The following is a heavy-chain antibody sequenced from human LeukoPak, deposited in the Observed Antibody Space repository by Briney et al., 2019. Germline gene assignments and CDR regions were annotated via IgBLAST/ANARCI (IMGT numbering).Heavy chain of an antibody. CDR3: ARAAIAAARIYYYMDV. Sequence: GGSLRLSCAASGFTFDDYGMSWGRQAPGKGLEWVSFISTSSSYIHNADSVKGRFTISRDNAENSLYLQMNSLRAEDTAVYYCARAAIAAARIYYYMDVWGKGTTVTVSS. D-gene: IGHD6-13*01. V-gene: IGHV3-21*01. J-gene: IGHJ6*03. CDR2: ISTSSSYI. CDR1: GFTFDDYG.